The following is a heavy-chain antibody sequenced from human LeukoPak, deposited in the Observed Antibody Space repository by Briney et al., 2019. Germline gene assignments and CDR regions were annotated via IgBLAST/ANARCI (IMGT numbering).Heavy chain of an antibody. V-gene: IGHV1-46*01. CDR2: SNPSGGST. Sequence: ASVKVSCKASGYTFTSYYIHWVRQAPGQGPEWMGISNPSGGSTRYAQKFQGRVTMTSDTSTSAVYMDLSSLRSEDTAVYYCTREAGYGDFDYWGQGTLVTVSS. CDR3: TREAGYGDFDY. CDR1: GYTFTSYY. J-gene: IGHJ4*02. D-gene: IGHD4-17*01.